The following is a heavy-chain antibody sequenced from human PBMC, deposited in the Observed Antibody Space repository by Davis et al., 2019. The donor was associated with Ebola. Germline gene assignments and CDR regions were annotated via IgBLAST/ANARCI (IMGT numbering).Heavy chain of an antibody. CDR1: GGSFSGYY. J-gene: IGHJ5*02. CDR3: ARLVVVAAIGFGWFDP. Sequence: SETLSLTCAVYGGSFSGYYWSWIRQPPGKGLEWIGEINHSGSTNYNPSLKSRVTISVDTSKNQFSLKLSSVTAADTAVYYCARLVVVAAIGFGWFDPWGQGTLVTVSS. CDR2: INHSGST. V-gene: IGHV4-34*01. D-gene: IGHD2-15*01.